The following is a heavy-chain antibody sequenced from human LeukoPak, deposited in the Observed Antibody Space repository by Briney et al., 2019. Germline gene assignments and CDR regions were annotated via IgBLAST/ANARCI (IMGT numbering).Heavy chain of an antibody. Sequence: PGGSLRLSCAASGFIFSSYGMHWVRQAPGKGLEWVALTRYDGTNKYYADSVKGRFAISRDNSKKTLYLQMNSLRAEDTAVYYCAKDLGFSMYYFDYWGQGTVVTVSS. J-gene: IGHJ4*02. CDR3: AKDLGFSMYYFDY. CDR2: TRYDGTNK. V-gene: IGHV3-30*02. CDR1: GFIFSSYG. D-gene: IGHD3-3*01.